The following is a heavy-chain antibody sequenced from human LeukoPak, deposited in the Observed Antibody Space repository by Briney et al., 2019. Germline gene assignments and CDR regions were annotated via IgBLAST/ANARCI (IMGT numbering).Heavy chain of an antibody. CDR2: IYYSGSS. CDR3: ARSLPRDTISSWYFDL. D-gene: IGHD5-24*01. V-gene: IGHV4-59*01. J-gene: IGHJ2*01. Sequence: SETLSLTCTVSGGSISYYYWSWIRQPPGKGLEWIGYIYYSGSSNYNPSLKSRVTISVDTSKNQFSLKLSSVTAADTAVYYCARSLPRDTISSWYFDLWGRGTLVTVSS. CDR1: GGSISYYY.